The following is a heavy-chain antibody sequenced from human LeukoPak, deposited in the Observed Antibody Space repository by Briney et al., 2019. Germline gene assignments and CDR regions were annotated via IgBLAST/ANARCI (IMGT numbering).Heavy chain of an antibody. D-gene: IGHD1-26*01. CDR3: ASGPSRDGRNTNYFDY. CDR1: GGSFSDYH. Sequence: SETLSLTCAVYGGSFSDYHWNWIRQAPEKGLEWIGEIDHRGDTEYNPSLRSRVITSLDTSRSQFSLRLSSVTAADTAVYFCASGPSRDGRNTNYFDYWGQGTLVTVSS. V-gene: IGHV4-34*01. J-gene: IGHJ4*02. CDR2: IDHRGDT.